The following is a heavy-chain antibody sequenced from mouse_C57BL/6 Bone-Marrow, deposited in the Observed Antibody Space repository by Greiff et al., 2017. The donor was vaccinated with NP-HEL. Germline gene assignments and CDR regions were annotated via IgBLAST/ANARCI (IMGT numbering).Heavy chain of an antibody. V-gene: IGHV14-4*01. D-gene: IGHD2-2*01. CDR1: GFNIKDDY. CDR2: IDPENGDT. CDR3: TKVTMVTYFDY. Sequence: VQLQQSGAELVRPGASVKLSCTASGFNIKDDYMHWVKQRPEQGLEWIGWIDPENGDTEYASKFQGKATITADTSSNTAYLQISSLTSEDTAVYYCTKVTMVTYFDYWGQGTTLTVSS. J-gene: IGHJ2*01.